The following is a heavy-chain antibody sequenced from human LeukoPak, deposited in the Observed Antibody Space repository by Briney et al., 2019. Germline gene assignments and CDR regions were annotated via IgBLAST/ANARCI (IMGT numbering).Heavy chain of an antibody. CDR3: AREADFWSGYYNYFDY. V-gene: IGHV3-30-3*01. J-gene: IGHJ4*02. D-gene: IGHD3-3*01. CDR2: ISYDGSNK. CDR1: GFTFSSYA. Sequence: GGSLRLSCAASGFTFSSYAMHWVRQAPGKGLEWVAVISYDGSNKYYADSVKGRFTISRDNSKNTLYLQMNSLRAEDTAVYYCAREADFWSGYYNYFDYWGQGTLVTVSS.